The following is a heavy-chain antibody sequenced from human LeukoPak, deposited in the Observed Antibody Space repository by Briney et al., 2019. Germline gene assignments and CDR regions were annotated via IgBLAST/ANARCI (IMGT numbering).Heavy chain of an antibody. J-gene: IGHJ5*01. CDR2: IKGDGSHT. V-gene: IGHV3-74*01. CDR3: VRDWDHFDFDS. CDR1: GFTLRTSA. D-gene: IGHD1-14*01. Sequence: GGSLRLSCAASGFTLRTSAMFWVRQAPGKGLVWVSRIKGDGSHTIYADSVKGRFTISRDNAKNTLYLQMKSLRDEDTAVYYCVRDWDHFDFDSWGQGTLVTVSS.